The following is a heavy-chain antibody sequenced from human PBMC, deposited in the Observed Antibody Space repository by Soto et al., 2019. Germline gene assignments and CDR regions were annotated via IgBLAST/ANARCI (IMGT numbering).Heavy chain of an antibody. Sequence: PSETLSLTCTVSGGSISSGGYYWSWIRQHPGKGLEWIGYIYYSGSTYYNPSLKSRVTISVDTSKNQFSLKLSSVTAADTAVYYCARVIVLMVYAIEDNWFDPWGQGTLVTVSS. J-gene: IGHJ5*02. CDR2: IYYSGST. D-gene: IGHD2-8*01. V-gene: IGHV4-31*03. CDR3: ARVIVLMVYAIEDNWFDP. CDR1: GGSISSGGYY.